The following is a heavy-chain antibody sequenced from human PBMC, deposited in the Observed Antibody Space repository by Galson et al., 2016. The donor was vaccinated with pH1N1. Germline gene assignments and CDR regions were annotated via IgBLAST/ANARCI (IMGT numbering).Heavy chain of an antibody. V-gene: IGHV1-3*04. CDR2: INTGSGYT. J-gene: IGHJ4*02. D-gene: IGHD3-16*01. CDR3: GRDGLTMITFGVPGNYFDY. Sequence: SVKVSCKASGYTFTSYAIHWVRQAPGQRLEWMGWINTGSGYTKYSQKFHDRITITKDTSASTVYLELSSLRSEDTAVYYCGRDGLTMITFGVPGNYFDYWGQGTLVTVPS. CDR1: GYTFTSYA.